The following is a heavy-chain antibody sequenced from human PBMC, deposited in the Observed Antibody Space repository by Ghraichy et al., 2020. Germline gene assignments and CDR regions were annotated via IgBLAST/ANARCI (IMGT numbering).Heavy chain of an antibody. J-gene: IGHJ4*01. Sequence: GGSLRLSCAASGFKFNTFAMYWVRQAPGKGLEWVAVVSYDGSQKTYADSVKGRFTVSRDNSRNTLYLQLDSVAPEDTAVCYCVTNGYFDVRGVYSSFWGHGTLVVVSS. CDR1: GFKFNTFA. D-gene: IGHD3-9*01. V-gene: IGHV3-30-3*02. CDR2: VSYDGSQK. CDR3: VTNGYFDVRGVYSSF.